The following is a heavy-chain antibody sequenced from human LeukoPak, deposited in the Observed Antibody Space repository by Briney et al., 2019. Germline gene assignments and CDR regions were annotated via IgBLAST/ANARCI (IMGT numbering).Heavy chain of an antibody. V-gene: IGHV1-18*03. CDR3: ARGGDYGRFDY. Sequence: ASVKVSCKASGYTFTSYGISWVRQAPGQGLEWMGWISAYNGNTNYAQKLQGRVTITRDTSASTAYMELSSLRSEDMAVYYCARGGDYGRFDYWGQGTLVTVSS. CDR1: GYTFTSYG. J-gene: IGHJ4*02. D-gene: IGHD4-17*01. CDR2: ISAYNGNT.